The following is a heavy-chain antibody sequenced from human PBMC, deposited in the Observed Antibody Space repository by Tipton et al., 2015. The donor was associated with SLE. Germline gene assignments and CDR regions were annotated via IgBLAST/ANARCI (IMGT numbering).Heavy chain of an antibody. CDR2: IIPMFGTA. CDR3: ARVSMMSDYYYYMDV. Sequence: QVQLVQSGPEVKKPGSSVKVSCKASGGTFSSYAINWVRQAPGQGLEWMGRIIPMFGTANYAQKFQGRVTITTDESTSTVYMELSSLRSEDTAVYYCARVSMMSDYYYYMDVWGKGTTVTVSS. J-gene: IGHJ6*03. V-gene: IGHV1-69*18. D-gene: IGHD3-16*01. CDR1: GGTFSSYA.